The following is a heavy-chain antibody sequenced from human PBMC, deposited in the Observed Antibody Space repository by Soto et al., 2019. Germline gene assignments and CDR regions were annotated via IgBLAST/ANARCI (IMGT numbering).Heavy chain of an antibody. D-gene: IGHD6-19*01. CDR1: GGTFSSYT. CDR3: ARDHFDIAVAGGYYYGMDV. Sequence: SVKVSCKASGGTFSSYTISWVRQAPGQGLEWMGRIIPILGIANYAQKFQGRVTITADKSTSTAYMELSSLRSEDTAVYYCARDHFDIAVAGGYYYGMDVWGQGTTVTVSS. J-gene: IGHJ6*02. CDR2: IIPILGIA. V-gene: IGHV1-69*04.